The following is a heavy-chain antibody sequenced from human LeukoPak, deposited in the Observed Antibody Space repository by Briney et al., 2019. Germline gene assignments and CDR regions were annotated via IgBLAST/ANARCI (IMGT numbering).Heavy chain of an antibody. CDR2: ISYTGEST. V-gene: IGHV3-23*01. CDR3: AKSGCSSTTCSFDS. D-gene: IGHD2-2*01. Sequence: GGSLRLSCAVSGFTFSNYAMSWVRQAPGKGLEWVSTISYTGESTYYADSVKGQFTISRDNSKNTLYLQMNSLRAEDTALYYCAKSGCSSTTCSFDSWGQGTLVTVSS. CDR1: GFTFSNYA. J-gene: IGHJ4*02.